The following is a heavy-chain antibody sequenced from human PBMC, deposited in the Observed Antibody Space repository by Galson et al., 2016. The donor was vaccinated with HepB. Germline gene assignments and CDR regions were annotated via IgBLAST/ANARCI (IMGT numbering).Heavy chain of an antibody. CDR2: ISTASRYI. Sequence: SLRLSCAASGFIFSSYTMNWVRQAPGKGLEWVSSISTASRYIYYADSVKGRFTISRDNPKSSLYLQTNSLRAEDTAVYYCAGDRRDNGNFPVMDVWGQGTPVTVSS. CDR3: AGDRRDNGNFPVMDV. D-gene: IGHD1-7*01. V-gene: IGHV3-21*01. J-gene: IGHJ6*02. CDR1: GFIFSSYT.